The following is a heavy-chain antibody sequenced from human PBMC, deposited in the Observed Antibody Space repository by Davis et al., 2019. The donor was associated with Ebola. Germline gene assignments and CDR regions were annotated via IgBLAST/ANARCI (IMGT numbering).Heavy chain of an antibody. D-gene: IGHD6-19*01. CDR1: GGSISSSNW. CDR2: IHYGGST. Sequence: MPGGSLRLSCAVSGGSISSSNWWSWVRQPPGKGLEWIGSIHYGGSTYYTPSLKSRVIISVDTSRKQFSLNLSSVTAADTAIYYCARLSSSVAGLYWGQGILVTVSS. V-gene: IGHV4-4*02. CDR3: ARLSSSVAGLY. J-gene: IGHJ4*02.